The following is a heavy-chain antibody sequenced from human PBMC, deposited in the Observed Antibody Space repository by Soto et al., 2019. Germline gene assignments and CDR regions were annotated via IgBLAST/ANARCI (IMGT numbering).Heavy chain of an antibody. CDR3: AREGRGKKAGYNGLVSLGY. D-gene: IGHD2-2*02. CDR1: GSRFSNYV. J-gene: IGHJ4*02. V-gene: IGHV1-69*06. CDR2: IIPIFNST. Sequence: QVQLVQSGAEVKTPGSSLKVSCTVSGSRFSNYVISWVRQAPGHGLEWLGRIIPIFNSTQYAQRFQGRVTITEDKSTNTASLELRSLRSDDTAVDYCAREGRGKKAGYNGLVSLGYWGQGTLVTVSS.